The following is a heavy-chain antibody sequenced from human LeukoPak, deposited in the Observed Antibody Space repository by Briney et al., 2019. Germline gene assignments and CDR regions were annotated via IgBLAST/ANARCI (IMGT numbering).Heavy chain of an antibody. Sequence: ASVKVSCKGSGYTFTSYDINWVRQATGQGLEWMGWMNPNSGNTGYAQKFQGRVTMTRNTSISTAYMELSSLRSEDTAVYYCARGLFGYGGNSLRWWGQGTLVTVSS. CDR3: ARGLFGYGGNSLRW. V-gene: IGHV1-8*01. CDR1: GYTFTSYD. J-gene: IGHJ4*02. D-gene: IGHD4-23*01. CDR2: MNPNSGNT.